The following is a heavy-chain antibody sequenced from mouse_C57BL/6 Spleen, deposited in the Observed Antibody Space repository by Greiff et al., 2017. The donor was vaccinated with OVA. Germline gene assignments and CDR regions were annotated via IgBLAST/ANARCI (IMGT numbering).Heavy chain of an antibody. CDR1: GYTFTGYW. CDR3: AGKENYGSSYHAWFAY. Sequence: VQLQQSGAELMKPGASVKLSCKATGYTFTGYWIEWVKQRPGHGLEWIGDIIPGSGSTNYNEKFKGKATFTADTSSNTAYMQLSSLTTEDSAIYYCAGKENYGSSYHAWFAYWGKGTLVTVSA. D-gene: IGHD1-1*01. J-gene: IGHJ3*01. CDR2: IIPGSGST. V-gene: IGHV1-9*01.